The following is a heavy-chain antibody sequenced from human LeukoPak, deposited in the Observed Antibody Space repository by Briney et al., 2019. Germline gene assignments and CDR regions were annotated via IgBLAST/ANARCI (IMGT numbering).Heavy chain of an antibody. V-gene: IGHV4-59*11. J-gene: IGHJ6*02. CDR2: IYYSGST. Sequence: PSETLSLTCTVSGESMSIHYWTWIRQPPGKGLEWIGYIYYSGSTNYNPSLKSRVTISVDTSKNQFSLKLSSVTAADTAVYYCARDLVYCSGGSCPPHYYYYGMDVWGQGTRSPSP. CDR3: ARDLVYCSGGSCPPHYYYYGMDV. CDR1: GESMSIHY. D-gene: IGHD2-15*01.